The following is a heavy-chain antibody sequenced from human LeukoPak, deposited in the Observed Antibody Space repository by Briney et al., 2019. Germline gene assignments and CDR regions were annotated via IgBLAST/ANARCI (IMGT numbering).Heavy chain of an antibody. V-gene: IGHV4-4*07. Sequence: PSETLSLTCTVSGGSISSYYWSWIRQPAGKGLEWIGRIYTSGSTNYNPSLKSRVTTSVDTSKSQFSLKLSSVTAADTAVYYCARGGSGYYYRYYFDYWGQGTLVTVSS. D-gene: IGHD3-22*01. J-gene: IGHJ4*02. CDR2: IYTSGST. CDR3: ARGGSGYYYRYYFDY. CDR1: GGSISSYY.